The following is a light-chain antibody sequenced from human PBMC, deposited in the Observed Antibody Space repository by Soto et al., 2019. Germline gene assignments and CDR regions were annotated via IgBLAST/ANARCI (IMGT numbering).Light chain of an antibody. Sequence: EIVMTQSPATLSVSPGERATLSCRASQSVSIKLAWYQQKPGQAPRLLIYGASSRATGIPDRFSGSESGTDFTLTISRLEPEDFAVYYCQQYGSSPQVTFGQGTRLEIK. J-gene: IGKJ5*01. CDR2: GAS. CDR3: QQYGSSPQVT. CDR1: QSVSIK. V-gene: IGKV3-20*01.